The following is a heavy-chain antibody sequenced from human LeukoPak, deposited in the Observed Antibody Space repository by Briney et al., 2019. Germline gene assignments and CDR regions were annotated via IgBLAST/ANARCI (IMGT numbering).Heavy chain of an antibody. CDR2: INPNSGDT. CDR3: AGEYCSGGTCRQGFDY. V-gene: IGHV1-2*02. CDR1: GYTFTGYY. Sequence: ASVKVSCKASGYTFTGYYMHWVRQVPGQGLEYMGWINPNSGDTNHAQNFQGRVTLTRDTSISTAYMELSSLRSDDSALYYCAGEYCSGGTCRQGFDYWGQGTLVTVSS. D-gene: IGHD2-15*01. J-gene: IGHJ4*02.